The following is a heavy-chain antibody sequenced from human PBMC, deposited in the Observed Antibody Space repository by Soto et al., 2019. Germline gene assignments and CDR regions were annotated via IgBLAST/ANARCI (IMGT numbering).Heavy chain of an antibody. J-gene: IGHJ4*02. CDR3: ARDPGIAVAGPYYFDY. D-gene: IGHD6-19*01. CDR2: TYYRSKWYN. CDR1: GDSVSSNSAA. Sequence: SQTLSPTCAISGDSVSSNSAAWNWIRQSPSRGLEWLGRTYYRSKWYNDYAVSVKSRITINPDTSKNQFSLQLNSVTPEDTAVYYCARDPGIAVAGPYYFDYWGQGTLVTVSS. V-gene: IGHV6-1*01.